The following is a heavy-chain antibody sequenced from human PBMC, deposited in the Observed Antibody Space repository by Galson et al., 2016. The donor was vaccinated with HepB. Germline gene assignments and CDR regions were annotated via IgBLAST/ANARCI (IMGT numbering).Heavy chain of an antibody. CDR1: GGSIVSSNYY. D-gene: IGHD1-26*01. CDR3: ARQSVGAFDY. CDR2: MFYSGST. V-gene: IGHV4-39*01. J-gene: IGHJ4*02. Sequence: ETLSLTCTVSGGSIVSSNYYWGWIRQPPGKGLDWIGNMFYSGSTYYNPSLKRRVTISVDTSRNQFSLQLTSVTAADTAVYYCARQSVGAFDYWGQGTLVTVSS.